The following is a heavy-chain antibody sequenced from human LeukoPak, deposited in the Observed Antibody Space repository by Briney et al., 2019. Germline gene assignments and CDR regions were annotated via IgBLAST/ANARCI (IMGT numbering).Heavy chain of an antibody. CDR2: ISSSSSYI. Sequence: GGSLRLSCAASGFTFSSYSMNWVRQAPGKGLEWVSSISSSSSYIYYADSVKGRFTISRDNAKNSLYLQMNSLRAEDTAVYYCARDRIVADAFDIWGQGTMVTVSS. V-gene: IGHV3-21*01. CDR1: GFTFSSYS. D-gene: IGHD3-16*02. J-gene: IGHJ3*02. CDR3: ARDRIVADAFDI.